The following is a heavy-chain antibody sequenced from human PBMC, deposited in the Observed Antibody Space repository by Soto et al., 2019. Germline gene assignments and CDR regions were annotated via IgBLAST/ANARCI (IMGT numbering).Heavy chain of an antibody. J-gene: IGHJ4*02. CDR3: ASTPPDFYDYVWGSYRPKVFDY. CDR1: GDTFSSYA. D-gene: IGHD3-16*02. Sequence: ASVQVSCKASGDTFSSYAISGVRKTPGQGLEWMGGIIPIFGTANYAQKFQGRVTITADESTSTAYMELSSLRSEDTAVYYCASTPPDFYDYVWGSYRPKVFDYWGQGTLVTVSS. CDR2: IIPIFGTA. V-gene: IGHV1-69*13.